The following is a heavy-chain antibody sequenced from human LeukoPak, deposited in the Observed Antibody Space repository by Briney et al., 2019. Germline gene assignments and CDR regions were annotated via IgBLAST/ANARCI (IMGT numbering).Heavy chain of an antibody. D-gene: IGHD6-19*01. J-gene: IGHJ6*03. CDR1: GGSFSGNY. Sequence: PSETLSLTCAVYGGSFSGNYWSWIRQPPGKGLEWIGEINHSGSTNYNPSLKSRVTISVDTSKNQFSLKLSSVTAADTAVYYCAREGGGSHGYYYYYMDVWGKGTTVTVSS. V-gene: IGHV4-34*01. CDR2: INHSGST. CDR3: AREGGGSHGYYYYYMDV.